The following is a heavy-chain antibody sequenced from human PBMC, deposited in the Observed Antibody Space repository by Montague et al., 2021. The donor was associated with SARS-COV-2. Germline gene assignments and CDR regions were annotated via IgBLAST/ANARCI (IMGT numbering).Heavy chain of an antibody. V-gene: IGHV4-59*01. J-gene: IGHJ6*02. CDR3: ERLPYDNSYGVDV. CDR1: GGFISTYY. CDR2: IDYSGST. D-gene: IGHD3-9*01. Sequence: SETLSLTCTVSGGFISTYYWNWIRQFPGKGLEWIGYIDYSGSTNYNPSLQSRVIISVDRSKIQFSLKLNSVTASDTAIYYCERLPYDNSYGVDVWGQGTTVTVSS.